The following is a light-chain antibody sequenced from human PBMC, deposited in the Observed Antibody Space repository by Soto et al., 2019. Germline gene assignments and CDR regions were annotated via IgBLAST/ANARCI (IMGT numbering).Light chain of an antibody. CDR1: QGISSW. CDR3: HQTTSFPLT. J-gene: IGKJ4*01. Sequence: DIQMTQSPSFVSASVGDRVTITCRASQGISSWLAWYQHKPGRAPKLLIHAASSLESGVPSRFSGSGSGSDLTLTSSSLQPEDFATYYFHQTTSFPLTFGGGTQVEIK. V-gene: IGKV1-12*01. CDR2: AAS.